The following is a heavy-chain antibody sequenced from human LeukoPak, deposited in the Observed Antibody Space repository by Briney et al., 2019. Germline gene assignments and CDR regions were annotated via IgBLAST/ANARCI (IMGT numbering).Heavy chain of an antibody. D-gene: IGHD1-7*01. CDR2: INPNSGDT. CDR3: ARTITGTLDY. CDR1: GYTFTGYY. J-gene: IGHJ4*02. Sequence: GASVKVSCKASGYTFTGYYMHWVRQAPGQGLEWMGWINPNSGDTDYAQKFQGRVSMTRDTSISTAYMELSRLRSDDTAVYYCARTITGTLDYWGQGTLVTVSS. V-gene: IGHV1-2*02.